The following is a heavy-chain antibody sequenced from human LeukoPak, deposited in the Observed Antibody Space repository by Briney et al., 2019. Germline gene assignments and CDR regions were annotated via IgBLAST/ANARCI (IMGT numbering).Heavy chain of an antibody. V-gene: IGHV1-69*04. D-gene: IGHD6-19*01. CDR2: IIPILGIA. J-gene: IGHJ4*02. CDR3: ARDGAVAGLYYFYY. Sequence: ASVKVSCKASGGTFSSYAISWVRQAPGQGLEWMGRIIPILGIANYAQKFQGRVTITADKSTSTAYMELSSLRSEDTAVYYCARDGAVAGLYYFYYWGQGTLVTVSS. CDR1: GGTFSSYA.